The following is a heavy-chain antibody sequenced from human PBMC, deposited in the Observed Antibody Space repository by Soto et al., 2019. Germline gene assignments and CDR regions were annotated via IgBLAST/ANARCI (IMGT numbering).Heavy chain of an antibody. D-gene: IGHD6-13*01. Sequence: QAQLVESGGGVVQPGRSLRLSCAASGFTFSSYGMHWVRQAPGKGLEWVAVIWYDGSNKYYADSVKGRFTISRDNSKNTLYLQMNSLRAEDTAVYYCAREGSIAAAFDYWGQGTLVTVSS. CDR2: IWYDGSNK. J-gene: IGHJ4*02. CDR1: GFTFSSYG. CDR3: AREGSIAAAFDY. V-gene: IGHV3-33*01.